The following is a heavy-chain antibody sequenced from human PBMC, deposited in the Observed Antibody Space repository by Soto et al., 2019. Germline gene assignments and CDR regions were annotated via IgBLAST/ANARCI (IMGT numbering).Heavy chain of an antibody. CDR3: ARVSLVGPSGGPYVDY. Sequence: EVQLVESGGGLVQPGGSLRLSCAASGFTFSAHYWDWVRQAPGKGLEWVGRIKNKANSDTTEYAASVEGRFTISRDDSQNSLYPPMDSLKTEDPAVYYCARVSLVGPSGGPYVDYWGQGSQVAVSS. V-gene: IGHV3-72*01. J-gene: IGHJ4*02. CDR2: IKNKANSDTT. D-gene: IGHD1-26*01. CDR1: GFTFSAHY.